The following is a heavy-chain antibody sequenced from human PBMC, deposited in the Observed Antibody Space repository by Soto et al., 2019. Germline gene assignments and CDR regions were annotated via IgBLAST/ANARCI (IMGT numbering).Heavy chain of an antibody. D-gene: IGHD4-17*01. CDR1: GFTFSSYS. J-gene: IGHJ4*02. CDR3: ARDYGDNVTRNDY. CDR2: ISSSDINI. V-gene: IGHV3-48*01. Sequence: EVQLVESGGGLIQPGGSLRLSCAASGFTFSSYSMNWVRQAPGKGREWISYISSSDINIYYADSVKGRFTISRDIAKNSLYLEMNSLRAEKTAVYSCARDYGDNVTRNDYWGQGTLVTVSS.